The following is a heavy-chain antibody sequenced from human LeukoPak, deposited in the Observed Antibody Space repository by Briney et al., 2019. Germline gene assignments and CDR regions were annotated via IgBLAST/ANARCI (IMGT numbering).Heavy chain of an antibody. Sequence: GGSLRLSCAASGFTFDDYAMHWVRQAPGKGLEWVSGISWNSGSIGYADSVKGRFTISRDNAKNSLDLQMNSLRDEDTAVYYCARIGFIAAAGTAGRYYYMDVWGKGTTVTVSS. J-gene: IGHJ6*03. CDR2: ISWNSGSI. CDR1: GFTFDDYA. D-gene: IGHD6-13*01. V-gene: IGHV3-9*01. CDR3: ARIGFIAAAGTAGRYYYMDV.